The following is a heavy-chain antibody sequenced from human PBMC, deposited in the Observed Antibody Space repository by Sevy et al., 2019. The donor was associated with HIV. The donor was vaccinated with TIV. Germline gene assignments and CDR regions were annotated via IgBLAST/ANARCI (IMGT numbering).Heavy chain of an antibody. D-gene: IGHD3-22*01. CDR2: LFRSGETT. V-gene: IGHV3-23*01. CDR3: AGARYDSSGSFDAFDI. Sequence: GGSLRLSCAASGFTFYNYAMNWVRRAPGKGLEWVSTLFRSGETTDYADSVKARFTISRDNSKNTLYLQMNSLRTEDTALYYCAGARYDSSGSFDAFDIWGQGTMVTVSS. J-gene: IGHJ3*02. CDR1: GFTFYNYA.